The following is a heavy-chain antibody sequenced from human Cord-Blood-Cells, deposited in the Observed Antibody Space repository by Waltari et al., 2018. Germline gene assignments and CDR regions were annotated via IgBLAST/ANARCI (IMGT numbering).Heavy chain of an antibody. Sequence: QLQLQESGSGLVKPSQPLSLTCAVSGGSISSGGYSWRWIRQPPGKGLEWIGYIYHSGSTYYNPSLKSRVTISVDRSKNQFSLKLSSVTAADTAVYYCARGQALIGDAFDIWGQGTMVTISS. CDR3: ARGQALIGDAFDI. J-gene: IGHJ3*02. D-gene: IGHD2-8*01. CDR1: GGSISSGGYS. CDR2: IYHSGST. V-gene: IGHV4-30-2*01.